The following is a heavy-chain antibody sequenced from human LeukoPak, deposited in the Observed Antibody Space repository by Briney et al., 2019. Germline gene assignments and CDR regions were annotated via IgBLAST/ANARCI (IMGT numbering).Heavy chain of an antibody. CDR1: GFTFSNYG. V-gene: IGHV3-33*01. Sequence: GTSLRLSCAASGFTFSNYGMHWVRQAPGKGLEWVAGIWYDGGYKYYADSVKGRFTISRDNSKNTLFLQMDSLRAEDTAVYYCARNYYDSSGYHEATFNYWGQGTLVTVSS. J-gene: IGHJ4*02. D-gene: IGHD3-22*01. CDR3: ARNYYDSSGYHEATFNY. CDR2: IWYDGGYK.